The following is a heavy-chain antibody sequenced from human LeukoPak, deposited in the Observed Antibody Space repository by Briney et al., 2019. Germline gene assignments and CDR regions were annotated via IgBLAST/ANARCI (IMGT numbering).Heavy chain of an antibody. Sequence: IYYADSVKGRFTISRDNAKNSLYLQMNSLRAEDTAVYYCAREDIVVVPAALLGHYYGMDVWGQGTMVTVSS. V-gene: IGHV3-48*04. CDR2: I. J-gene: IGHJ6*02. D-gene: IGHD2-2*01. CDR3: AREDIVVVPAALLGHYYGMDV.